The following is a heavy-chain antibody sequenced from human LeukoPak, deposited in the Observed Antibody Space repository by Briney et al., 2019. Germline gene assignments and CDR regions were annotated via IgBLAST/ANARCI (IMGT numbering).Heavy chain of an antibody. CDR1: GGSISSYY. CDR3: ARETYYYGSGSRDYYMDV. J-gene: IGHJ6*03. D-gene: IGHD3-10*01. CDR2: IYTSGST. V-gene: IGHV4-4*07. Sequence: SETLSLTCTVSGGSISSYYWSWIRQSAGKGLEWIGRIYTSGSTNYNPALKSRVTMSVDKSKNQFSLKLSSVTAAETAVYYCARETYYYGSGSRDYYMDVWGKGTTVTVSS.